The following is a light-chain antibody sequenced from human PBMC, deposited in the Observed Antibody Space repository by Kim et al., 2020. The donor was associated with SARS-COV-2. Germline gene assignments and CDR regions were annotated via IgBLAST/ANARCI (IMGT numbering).Light chain of an antibody. CDR1: QGIRSY. CDR3: QQLNSYPRT. Sequence: DIQLTQSPSFLSASVGDRVTITCRASQGIRSYLAWYQQKPGTAPKLLIYTASTLQSGVPSRFSGSGSGTEFTLTISSLQPEDFATYYCQQLNSYPRTFGQGTKLEI. V-gene: IGKV1-9*01. CDR2: TAS. J-gene: IGKJ2*01.